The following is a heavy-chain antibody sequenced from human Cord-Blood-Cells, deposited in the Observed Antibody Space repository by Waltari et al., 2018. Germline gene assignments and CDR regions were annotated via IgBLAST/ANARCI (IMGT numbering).Heavy chain of an antibody. CDR3: ASGFDYFDY. V-gene: IGHV3-7*01. CDR2: IKQDGSEK. J-gene: IGHJ4*02. CDR1: GFTFSSYW. Sequence: EVQLVESGGGLVQPGGSLRLSCAASGFTFSSYWRSWVRQAPGKGLGWVANIKQDGSEKYYVDSVKGRFTISRDDAKNSLYLQMNSLRAEDTAVYYCASGFDYFDYWGQGTLVTVSS. D-gene: IGHD3-3*01.